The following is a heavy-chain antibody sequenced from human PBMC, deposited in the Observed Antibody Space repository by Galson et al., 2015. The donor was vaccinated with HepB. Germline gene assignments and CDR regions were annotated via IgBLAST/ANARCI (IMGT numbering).Heavy chain of an antibody. V-gene: IGHV3-21*01. CDR2: ISSSSSYI. Sequence: SLRLSCAASGFTFSSYSMNWVRQAPGKGLEWVSSISSSSSYIYYADSVKGRFTISRDNAKDSLYLQMNSLRAEDTAVYYCARDIAVAGTYYFNYWGQGTLVTVSS. D-gene: IGHD6-19*01. J-gene: IGHJ4*02. CDR1: GFTFSSYS. CDR3: ARDIAVAGTYYFNY.